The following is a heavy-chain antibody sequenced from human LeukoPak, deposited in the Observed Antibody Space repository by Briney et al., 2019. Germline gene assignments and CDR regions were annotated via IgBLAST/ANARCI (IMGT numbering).Heavy chain of an antibody. CDR2: INHSGST. V-gene: IGHV4-34*01. CDR1: GGSFSGYY. J-gene: IGHJ4*02. Sequence: PSETLSLTCAVYGGSFSGYYWSWIRQPPAKGLAWIGEINHSGSTNYNPSLTSRVTISVDTSKNQFSLKLSSVTAADTAVYYCARVSYRFGPKRGFDYWGQGTLVTVSS. D-gene: IGHD3-10*01. CDR3: ARVSYRFGPKRGFDY.